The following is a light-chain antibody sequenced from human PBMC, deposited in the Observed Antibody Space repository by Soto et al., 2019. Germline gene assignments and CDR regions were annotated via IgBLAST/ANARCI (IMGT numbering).Light chain of an antibody. CDR2: LEGSGSY. J-gene: IGLJ7*01. CDR1: SGHSDYI. Sequence: QLVLTQSSSASASLGSSVKLTCTLSSGHSDYIIAWHHQQPGKAPRFLMNLEGSGSYNKGSGVPDRFSGSSSGADRYLTISNLQFDDEADYYCETWDTNTRVFGGGTQLTVL. CDR3: ETWDTNTRV. V-gene: IGLV4-60*02.